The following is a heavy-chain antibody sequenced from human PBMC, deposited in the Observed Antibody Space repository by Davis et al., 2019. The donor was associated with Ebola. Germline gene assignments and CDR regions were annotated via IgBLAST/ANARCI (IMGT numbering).Heavy chain of an antibody. Sequence: ASVKVSCKASGYTFTTYDINWVRQATGQGLEWMGWMNPDSGNTGYAQKFQGRVTMTEDTSTDTAYMELSSLRSEDTAVYYCATSTTVKGRVYYYYGMDVWGQGTTVTVSS. D-gene: IGHD4-11*01. CDR2: MNPDSGNT. CDR1: GYTFTTYD. CDR3: ATSTTVKGRVYYYYGMDV. J-gene: IGHJ6*02. V-gene: IGHV1-8*01.